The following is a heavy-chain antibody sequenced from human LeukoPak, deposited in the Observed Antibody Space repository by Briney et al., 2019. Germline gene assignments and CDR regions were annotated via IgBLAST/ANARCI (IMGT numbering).Heavy chain of an antibody. CDR3: ARVFPPERYCSGGSCYPGGFDY. D-gene: IGHD2-15*01. Sequence: GASVKVSCKASGYTFTSYYMHWVRQAPGQGLEWMGIINPSGGSTSYAQKFQGRVTMTRDMSTSTVYMELSSLRSEDTAVYYCARVFPPERYCSGGSCYPGGFDYWGQGTLVTVSS. J-gene: IGHJ4*02. V-gene: IGHV1-46*01. CDR1: GYTFTSYY. CDR2: INPSGGST.